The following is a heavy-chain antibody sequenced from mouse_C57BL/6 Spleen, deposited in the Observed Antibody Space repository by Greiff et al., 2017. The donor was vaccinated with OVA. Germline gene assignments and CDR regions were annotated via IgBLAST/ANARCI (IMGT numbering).Heavy chain of an antibody. Sequence: EVQLQESGGGLVQPGGSLKLSCAASGFTFSDYYMYWVRQTPEKRLEWVAYISNGGGSTYYPDTVKGRFTITRDNAKNTLYLQMSRLKSEDTAMYYCARHVDYLDYWGQGTTLTVSS. J-gene: IGHJ2*01. CDR3: ARHVDYLDY. CDR1: GFTFSDYY. CDR2: ISNGGGST. V-gene: IGHV5-12*01.